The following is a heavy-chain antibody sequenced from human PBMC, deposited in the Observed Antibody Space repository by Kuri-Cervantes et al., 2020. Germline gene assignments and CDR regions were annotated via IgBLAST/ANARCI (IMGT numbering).Heavy chain of an antibody. Sequence: GGSLRLSCAASGFTFSTFYIHWVRQAPGKGLVWVSVIKNDGSNTLYADSVKGRFTISRDSAKNTVFLQMNSLRAEDTAVYYCAIEGRQGAVANTGAFDIWGQGTMGTVSS. J-gene: IGHJ3*02. CDR1: GFTFSTFY. CDR3: AIEGRQGAVANTGAFDI. D-gene: IGHD6-19*01. CDR2: IKNDGSNT. V-gene: IGHV3-74*01.